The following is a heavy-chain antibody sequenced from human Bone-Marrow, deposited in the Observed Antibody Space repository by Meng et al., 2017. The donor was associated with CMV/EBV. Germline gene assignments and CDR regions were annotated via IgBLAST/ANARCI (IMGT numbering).Heavy chain of an antibody. CDR1: GFTFDDYT. CDR3: AKTGDVVPAAKVYPADY. D-gene: IGHD2-2*01. CDR2: ISWDGFNT. V-gene: IGHV3-43*01. J-gene: IGHJ4*02. Sequence: GESLKISCAASGFTFDDYTMHWVRQAPGKGLEWVSLISWDGFNTYYADSVKGRFTISRDNSKNTLYLQMNSLRAEDTAVYYCAKTGDVVPAAKVYPADYWGQGTLVTVSS.